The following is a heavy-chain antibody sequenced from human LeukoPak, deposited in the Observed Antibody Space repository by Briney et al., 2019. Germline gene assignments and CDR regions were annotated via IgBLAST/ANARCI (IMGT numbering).Heavy chain of an antibody. Sequence: GGSLRLSCAASGFSFSDYYMTWIRQAPGKGLEWVSYISNSGSTKYYADSVKGRFTISRDNAKNSLYLQMNSLRAEDTAVYYCARDYPLPATDYWGQGTLVTVSS. CDR1: GFSFSDYY. CDR2: ISNSGSTK. D-gene: IGHD2-2*01. V-gene: IGHV3-11*04. J-gene: IGHJ4*02. CDR3: ARDYPLPATDY.